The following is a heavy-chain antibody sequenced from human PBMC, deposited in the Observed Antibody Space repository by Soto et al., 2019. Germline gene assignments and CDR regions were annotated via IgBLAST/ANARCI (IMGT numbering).Heavy chain of an antibody. J-gene: IGHJ6*02. CDR1: GFTFSSYA. V-gene: IGHV3-23*01. Sequence: GSLRLSCAASGFTFSSYAMSWVRQAPGKGLEWVASIRGSAGSTYYADSVKGRFTISRDNSKNTLYLQMNSLRAEDTAVYYCARDIAVAGIYYYYGMDVWGQGTTLTVSS. CDR2: IRGSAGST. D-gene: IGHD6-19*01. CDR3: ARDIAVAGIYYYYGMDV.